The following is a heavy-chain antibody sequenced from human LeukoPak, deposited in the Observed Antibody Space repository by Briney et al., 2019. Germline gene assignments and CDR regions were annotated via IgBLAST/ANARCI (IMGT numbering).Heavy chain of an antibody. D-gene: IGHD6-13*01. CDR2: IKQDGSEK. V-gene: IGHV3-7*01. CDR3: ARVKQQLVRLLGRDTTYYYYYYMDV. J-gene: IGHJ6*03. Sequence: GVSLRLSCAGSGFTFSSYWMSWVRQAPGKGLEGVANIKQDGSEKHYVDSVKGRFTISRDNAKNSLFLQMNSLRAEDTAVYFCARVKQQLVRLLGRDTTYYYYYYMDVWGKGTTVTVSS. CDR1: GFTFSSYW.